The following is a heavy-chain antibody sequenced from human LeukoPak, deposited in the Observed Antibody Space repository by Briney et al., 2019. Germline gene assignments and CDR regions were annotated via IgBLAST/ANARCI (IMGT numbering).Heavy chain of an antibody. D-gene: IGHD2-2*01. Sequence: GASVKVSCKASGYTFTSYGISWVRQAPGQGLEWMGWISAYNGNTNYAQKLQGRVTMTTDTSTSTAYMELRSLRSDDTAVYYCARAVVAVPAAIFYLQTALDYWGQGTLVTVSS. CDR2: ISAYNGNT. J-gene: IGHJ4*02. CDR3: ARAVVAVPAAIFYLQTALDY. CDR1: GYTFTSYG. V-gene: IGHV1-18*01.